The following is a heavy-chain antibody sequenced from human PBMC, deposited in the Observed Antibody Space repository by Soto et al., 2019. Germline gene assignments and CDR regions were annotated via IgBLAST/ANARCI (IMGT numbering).Heavy chain of an antibody. V-gene: IGHV1-58*01. CDR1: GFTFTSSA. Sequence: ASVKVSCKASGFTFTSSAVQWVRQARGQRLEWIGWIVVGSGNTNYAQKFQERVTITRDMSTSTAYMELSSLRSEDTAVYYCAAGVVVPAAYYYYGMDVWGQGTTVTVSS. CDR2: IVVGSGNT. CDR3: AAGVVVPAAYYYYGMDV. J-gene: IGHJ6*02. D-gene: IGHD2-2*01.